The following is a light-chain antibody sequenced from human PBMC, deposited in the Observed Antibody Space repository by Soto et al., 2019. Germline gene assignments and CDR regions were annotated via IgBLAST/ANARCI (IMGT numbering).Light chain of an antibody. CDR3: SSYTTSNTRQIV. CDR1: SSEVGGYNY. V-gene: IGLV2-14*03. J-gene: IGLJ1*01. Sequence: QSVLTQPASVSGVAGQSITIFCTGTSSEVGGYNYVSRYQHHPGKAPKLMIFDVSNRPSGVSNRFSGSKSGNTASLTISGLQPEDEADYYCSSYTTSNTRQIVFGTGTKATVL. CDR2: DVS.